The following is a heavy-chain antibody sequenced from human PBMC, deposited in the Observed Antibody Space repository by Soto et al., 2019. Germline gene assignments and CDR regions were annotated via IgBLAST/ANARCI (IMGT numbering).Heavy chain of an antibody. V-gene: IGHV4-31*02. CDR1: GGSISSGVYY. CDR3: ARWWSGSRQGFDP. J-gene: IGHJ6*02. CDR2: IYYRGST. D-gene: IGHD3-3*01. Sequence: SETLSLTWTVSGGSISSGVYYWSWIRQHPGKGLEWIGYIYYRGSTYYNPSLKSRVTISVDTSKNQFSLKLSSVTAADTAVYYCARWWSGSRQGFDPWGQGTTVTVSS.